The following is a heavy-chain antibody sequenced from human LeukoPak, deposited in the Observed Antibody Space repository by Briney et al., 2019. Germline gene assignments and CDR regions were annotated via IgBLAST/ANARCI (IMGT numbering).Heavy chain of an antibody. J-gene: IGHJ5*02. CDR2: IYPGDSDT. V-gene: IGHV5-51*01. Sequence: GESQKISCKGSGYSFTSYWIGWVRQMPGKGLEWMGIIYPGDSDTRYSPSFQGQDTVSADKSISTAYLQWSSLKASDTAMYYCARQGAAAGTGGTSFDPWGQGTLVTVSS. CDR1: GYSFTSYW. CDR3: ARQGAAAGTGGTSFDP. D-gene: IGHD6-13*01.